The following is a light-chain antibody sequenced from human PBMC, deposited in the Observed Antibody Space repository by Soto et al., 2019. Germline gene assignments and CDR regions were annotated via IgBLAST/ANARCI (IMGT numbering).Light chain of an antibody. J-gene: IGKJ1*01. CDR3: QQYNFYSWT. V-gene: IGKV1-5*03. CDR2: KAS. Sequence: DIQMTQSPSTLSASVGDRVTITCRASQSISSWLAWYQQKPGKAPKLLIYKASTLESGVPSRFGGSGSGTEFTLTISSLQPDDFATYYCQQYNFYSWTFGQGTKVEIK. CDR1: QSISSW.